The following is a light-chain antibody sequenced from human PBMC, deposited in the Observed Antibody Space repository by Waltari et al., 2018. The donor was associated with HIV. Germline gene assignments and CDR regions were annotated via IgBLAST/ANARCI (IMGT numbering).Light chain of an antibody. Sequence: EIVLTQFPATLPFSPGERATPSCRASQSVSSYLAWYQQKPGQAPRLLIYDASNRAAGIPARFSGSGSGTDFTLTISSLETEDFAVYYCQQRSNWAPTFGQGTRLDIK. CDR3: QQRSNWAPT. V-gene: IGKV3-11*01. CDR2: DAS. CDR1: QSVSSY. J-gene: IGKJ5*01.